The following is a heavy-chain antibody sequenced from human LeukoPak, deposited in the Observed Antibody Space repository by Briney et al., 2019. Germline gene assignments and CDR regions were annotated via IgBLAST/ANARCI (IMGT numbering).Heavy chain of an antibody. CDR2: INSDGSTT. CDR1: GFTFRTSW. Sequence: GGSPRLSCAASGFTFRTSWMHWVRQAPGKGLVWVSRINSDGSTTNYADSVKGRFTISRDNAKNTLYLQMNSLRAEDTAVYYCVRAIVYSAYDYLGYWGQGSLVTVSS. D-gene: IGHD5-12*01. J-gene: IGHJ4*02. CDR3: VRAIVYSAYDYLGY. V-gene: IGHV3-74*01.